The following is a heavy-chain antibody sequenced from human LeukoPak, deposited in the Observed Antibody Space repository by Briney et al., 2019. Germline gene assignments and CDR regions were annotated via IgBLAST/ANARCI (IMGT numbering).Heavy chain of an antibody. D-gene: IGHD3-10*01. Sequence: GGSLRLSCAASGFTFSSYAMSWVRQAPGKGLEWVSFISDSGGSTYYADSVKGRFTISRDNSKNTLYLQMNSLGAEDTAVYYCTRLRGESPRSFDPWGQGTLVTVSS. CDR2: ISDSGGST. J-gene: IGHJ5*02. CDR3: TRLRGESPRSFDP. V-gene: IGHV3-23*01. CDR1: GFTFSSYA.